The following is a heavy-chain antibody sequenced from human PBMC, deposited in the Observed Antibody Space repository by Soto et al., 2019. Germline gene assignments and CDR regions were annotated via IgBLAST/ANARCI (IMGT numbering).Heavy chain of an antibody. Sequence: EGQLVESGGDLVKPGGSLGLSCAASGFTFSAYAFNWVRQAPGKGLEWVSTIHSSPDDTHYADSAKGRFTISRDNTKNSLWLQMNSLRAEDTAVYYCARAVDLYTPARLLYFAMDVWGQGTTVTVSS. D-gene: IGHD6-6*01. J-gene: IGHJ6*02. V-gene: IGHV3-21*06. CDR2: IHSSPDDT. CDR1: GFTFSAYA. CDR3: ARAVDLYTPARLLYFAMDV.